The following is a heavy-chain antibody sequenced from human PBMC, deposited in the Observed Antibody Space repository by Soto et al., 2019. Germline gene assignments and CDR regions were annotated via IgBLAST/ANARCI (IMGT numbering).Heavy chain of an antibody. CDR1: GGSFSGYY. D-gene: IGHD3-10*01. J-gene: IGHJ4*02. CDR3: ARVPYGSGSAPFDY. CDR2: INHSGST. Sequence: QVQLQQWGAGLLKPSETLSLTCAVYGGSFSGYYWSWIRQPPGKGLEWIGEINHSGSTNYNPSLKSRVTRSVATSKNQFSLKLSSVTAADTAVYYCARVPYGSGSAPFDYWGQGTLVTVSS. V-gene: IGHV4-34*01.